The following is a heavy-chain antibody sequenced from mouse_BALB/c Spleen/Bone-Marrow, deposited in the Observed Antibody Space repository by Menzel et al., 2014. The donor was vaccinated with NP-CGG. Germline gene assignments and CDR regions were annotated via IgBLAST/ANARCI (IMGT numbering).Heavy chain of an antibody. CDR2: IDPYYGGT. Sequence: EVKLMESGPELEKPGASVKISWKASGYSFTGYNMNWVKQSNGKSLEWIGNIDPYYGGTTYNQKFKGKATLTVDKSSSTAYMQLKSLTSEDSAVYYCAGQITTVDYAMDYWGQGTSVTVSS. CDR3: AGQITTVDYAMDY. V-gene: IGHV1-39*01. D-gene: IGHD1-1*01. CDR1: GYSFTGYN. J-gene: IGHJ4*01.